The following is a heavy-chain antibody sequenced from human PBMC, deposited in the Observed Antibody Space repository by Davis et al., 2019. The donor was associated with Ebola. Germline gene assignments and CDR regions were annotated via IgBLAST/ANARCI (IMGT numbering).Heavy chain of an antibody. J-gene: IGHJ4*02. Sequence: SETLSLTCTVSGGSISTGGYSWSWFRQSPGKGLEWIGEINHAGTPHFNPSLESRVTMSLATSKDQFSLRMTSVTAADTAVYYCARVAASYYYDSSGYGTLYYFDYWGQGTLVTVSS. CDR3: ARVAASYYYDSSGYGTLYYFDY. CDR1: GGSISTGGYS. D-gene: IGHD3-22*01. CDR2: INHAGTP. V-gene: IGHV4-30-2*06.